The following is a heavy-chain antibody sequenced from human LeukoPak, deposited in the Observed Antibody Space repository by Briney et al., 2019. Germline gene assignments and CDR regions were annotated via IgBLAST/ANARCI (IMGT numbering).Heavy chain of an antibody. Sequence: GGSLRPSCAASGFTLSSYGMHWVRQAQGEGRGWVAVIWYDGSNKYYADSVKGPFTISRDNSKNTLYLQMNSLRAEDTAMYYCARDGGDYGDYAVGLFDYWGQGTLVTVSS. V-gene: IGHV3-33*01. CDR1: GFTLSSYG. D-gene: IGHD4-17*01. CDR2: IWYDGSNK. CDR3: ARDGGDYGDYAVGLFDY. J-gene: IGHJ4*02.